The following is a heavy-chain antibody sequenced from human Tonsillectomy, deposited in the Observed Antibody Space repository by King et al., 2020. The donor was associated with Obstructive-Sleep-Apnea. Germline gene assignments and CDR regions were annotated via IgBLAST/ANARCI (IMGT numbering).Heavy chain of an antibody. CDR1: GFTFDDYA. V-gene: IGHV3-9*01. CDR3: AKDRSGDISPQDAFFI. CDR2: ISGNSGSI. Sequence: VQLVESGGGLVQPGRSLRLSCAASGFTFDDYAMHWVRQAPGKGLEWVSGISGNSGSIGYGEFVKGRFTISRDTAKKSLYLQMNSLRAEDTALYYCAKDRSGDISPQDAFFIWGQGTMVNVSA. D-gene: IGHD3-9*01. J-gene: IGHJ3*02.